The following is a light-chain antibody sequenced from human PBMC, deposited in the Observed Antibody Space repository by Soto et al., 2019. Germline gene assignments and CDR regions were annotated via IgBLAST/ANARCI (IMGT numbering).Light chain of an antibody. J-gene: IGKJ3*01. CDR2: GAS. Sequence: DIVLTPSPGPLSLSPGERATLSCRARQSVSSSYLAWYQQKPGQAPRLLIYGASSRATGIPDRFSGSGSGTDFTLTISRLEPEDFAVYYCQQYGSSPITFGPGTKVDIK. CDR3: QQYGSSPIT. CDR1: QSVSSSY. V-gene: IGKV3-20*01.